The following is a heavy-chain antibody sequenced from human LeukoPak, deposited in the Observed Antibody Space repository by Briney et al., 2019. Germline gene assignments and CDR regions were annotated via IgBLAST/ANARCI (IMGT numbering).Heavy chain of an antibody. V-gene: IGHV4-39*01. CDR3: ARLTALAGHRGAFDI. Sequence: SETLSLTCNVSGGSIGGHTFYWDWIRQPPGKGLEWIATIYYNGNTFYNPSLKSRVAISIDMSKSQFSLHLSSVTAADTAVYYCARLTALAGHRGAFDIWGPGTMVTVSS. CDR1: GGSIGGHTFY. D-gene: IGHD6-19*01. J-gene: IGHJ3*02. CDR2: IYYNGNT.